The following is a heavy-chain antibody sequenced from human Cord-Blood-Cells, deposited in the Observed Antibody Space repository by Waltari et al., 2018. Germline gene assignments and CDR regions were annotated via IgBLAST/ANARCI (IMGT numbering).Heavy chain of an antibody. Sequence: QVQLQQWGAGLLKPSETLSLTCAVYGGSLSGYYWSWIRQPPGKGLEWIGEINHSGSTNYNPSLKSRVTISVDTSKNQFSLKLSSVTAADTAVYYCARNIVATIYSFDYWGQGTLVTVSS. CDR3: ARNIVATIYSFDY. D-gene: IGHD5-12*01. CDR1: GGSLSGYY. V-gene: IGHV4-34*01. CDR2: INHSGST. J-gene: IGHJ4*02.